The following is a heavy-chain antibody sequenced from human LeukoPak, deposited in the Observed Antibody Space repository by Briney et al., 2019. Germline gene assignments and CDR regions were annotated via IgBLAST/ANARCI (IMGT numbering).Heavy chain of an antibody. V-gene: IGHV3-33*01. CDR2: IWYDGSNK. CDR3: ARDRYYDSSGYYPGY. J-gene: IGHJ4*02. Sequence: GRSLRLSCAASGFTLSSYGMHWVRQAPGKGLEWVAVIWYDGSNKYYADSVKGRFTISRDNPKNTLYLQMNSLRAEDTAVYYCARDRYYDSSGYYPGYWGQGTLVTVSS. D-gene: IGHD3-22*01. CDR1: GFTLSSYG.